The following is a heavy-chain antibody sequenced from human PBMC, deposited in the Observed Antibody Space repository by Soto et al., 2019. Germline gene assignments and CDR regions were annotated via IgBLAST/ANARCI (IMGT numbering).Heavy chain of an antibody. D-gene: IGHD6-13*01. CDR1: EGTFNSYA. CDR3: ASGASRWYPYFFDS. V-gene: IGHV1-69*01. CDR2: IIPYYNTL. J-gene: IGHJ4*02. Sequence: QAQVVQSGAEVRKPGSSVKLSCKASEGTFNSYAIAWVRQAPGQGLEWMGGIIPYYNTLNYAQKFQDRVTITAVDSTNTVYMELSSLRSDDTAVYFCASGASRWYPYFFDSWAQGTLVTLSS.